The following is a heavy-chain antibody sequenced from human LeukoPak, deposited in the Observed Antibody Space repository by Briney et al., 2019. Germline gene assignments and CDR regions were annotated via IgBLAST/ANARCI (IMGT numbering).Heavy chain of an antibody. CDR2: INTNTGKS. D-gene: IGHD3-3*01. J-gene: IGHJ5*02. Sequence: ASVTVSCTASGYTFTIYTMNWVRQAPGQGLEWVGWINTNTGKSTYAQGFTGRFVFSLDTSVSTTYLQINSLKAEDTAVYYCARGGSEYAFWSVQRSNWFDPWGQGTLITVSS. CDR1: GYTFTIYT. CDR3: ARGGSEYAFWSVQRSNWFDP. V-gene: IGHV7-4-1*02.